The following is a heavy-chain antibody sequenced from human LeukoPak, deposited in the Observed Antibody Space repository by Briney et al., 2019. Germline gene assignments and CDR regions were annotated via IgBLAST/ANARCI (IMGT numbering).Heavy chain of an antibody. D-gene: IGHD1-26*01. Sequence: GGSLRLSCAASGFTFSSYAMSWVRQAPGKGLEWVPAISGSGGSTYYADSVKGRFTISRDNSKNTLYLQMNSLRAEDTAVYYCAKDGGSYQGVFAFDIWGQGTMVTVSS. CDR3: AKDGGSYQGVFAFDI. V-gene: IGHV3-23*01. CDR1: GFTFSSYA. CDR2: ISGSGGST. J-gene: IGHJ3*02.